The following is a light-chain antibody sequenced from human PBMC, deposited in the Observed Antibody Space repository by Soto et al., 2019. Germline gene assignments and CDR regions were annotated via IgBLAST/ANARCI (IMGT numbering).Light chain of an antibody. CDR3: CSYAGRDTLYV. CDR1: STDVGGYNY. Sequence: QSALTQPRSVSGSPGQSVTISCTGTSTDVGGYNYVSWYQQHPGKVPKLMLYDVSKRPSGVPDRFSGSKSGNTASLTISGLQAEDEAVYYCCSYAGRDTLYVFGSGTKVTDL. V-gene: IGLV2-11*01. J-gene: IGLJ1*01. CDR2: DVS.